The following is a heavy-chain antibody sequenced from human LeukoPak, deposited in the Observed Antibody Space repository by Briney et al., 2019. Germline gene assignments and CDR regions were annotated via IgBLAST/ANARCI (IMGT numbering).Heavy chain of an antibody. CDR3: ARDAATISDTFDI. CDR1: GYTFANYG. Sequence: ASVKVSCKASGYTFANYGISWVRQAPGQGLEWMGWISAYNGNTNYAQNLQDRVTMTTDTFTSTAYMELRSLRSDDTAVYFCARDAATISDTFDIWGQGTMVTVSS. V-gene: IGHV1-18*01. J-gene: IGHJ3*02. D-gene: IGHD1-26*01. CDR2: ISAYNGNT.